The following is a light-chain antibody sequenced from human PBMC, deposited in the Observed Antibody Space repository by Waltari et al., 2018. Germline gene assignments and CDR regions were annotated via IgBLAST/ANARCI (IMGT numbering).Light chain of an antibody. CDR3: CSYAGSHTPQWI. Sequence: QSALTQPRPVSGSPGQSVSVSCTGTSRNIGAYNYVSWYQQYPGKAPKVIIYDVTKWPPGVPDRFSGSKSGNTASLTISGLQAEDEAEYYCCSYAGSHTPQWIFGGGTKLTVL. V-gene: IGLV2-11*01. J-gene: IGLJ2*01. CDR1: SRNIGAYNY. CDR2: DVT.